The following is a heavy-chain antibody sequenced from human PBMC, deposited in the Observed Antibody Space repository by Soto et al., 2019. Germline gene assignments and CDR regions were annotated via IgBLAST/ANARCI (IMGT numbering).Heavy chain of an antibody. J-gene: IGHJ4*02. V-gene: IGHV4-39*01. D-gene: IGHD5-12*01. CDR1: GGSISNNSSY. Sequence: SETLSLTCTVSGGSISNNSSYWGWIRQPPGKGLEWIGDIYNSGRTYYNPSLKSRATISVDTSKNQFSLKLSSVTAADTAVYYCTRRYSDYNFDYFDYWGQGTLVTVSS. CDR2: IYNSGRT. CDR3: TRRYSDYNFDYFDY.